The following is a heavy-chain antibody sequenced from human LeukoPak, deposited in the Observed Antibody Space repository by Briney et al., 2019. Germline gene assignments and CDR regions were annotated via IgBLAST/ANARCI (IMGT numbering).Heavy chain of an antibody. CDR2: MNPNSGNT. V-gene: IGHV1-8*01. CDR1: GYTFTSHD. J-gene: IGHJ4*02. Sequence: ASVKVSCKASGYTFTSHDINWVRQATGQGLEWVGWMNPNSGNTGYARKFQGRVTMTRNTSISTAYMELSSPRSEDTAVYYCARGPMVRGVAGVVYWGQGTLVTVSS. CDR3: ARGPMVRGVAGVVY. D-gene: IGHD3-10*01.